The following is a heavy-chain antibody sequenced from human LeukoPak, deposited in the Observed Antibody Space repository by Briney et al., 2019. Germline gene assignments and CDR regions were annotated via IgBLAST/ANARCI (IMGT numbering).Heavy chain of an antibody. D-gene: IGHD1-26*01. Sequence: PSETLSLTCAVYGGSFSGYYWTWIRQPPGKGLEWIGEINHSGSTNYNPSLKSRVTLSVDTSKNQFSLKLGSVTAADTAVYYCARQPYMLGAYYFDYWGQGTLVTVTS. CDR1: GGSFSGYY. V-gene: IGHV4-34*01. CDR3: ARQPYMLGAYYFDY. CDR2: INHSGST. J-gene: IGHJ4*02.